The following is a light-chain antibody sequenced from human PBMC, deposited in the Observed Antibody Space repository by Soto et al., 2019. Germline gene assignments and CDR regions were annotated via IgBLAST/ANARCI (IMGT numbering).Light chain of an antibody. Sequence: DIQMTQSPSTLSAFVGDRVTXTCXXSQSISSWLAWYQQKPGKAPHLLIYKASILESGVPSRFSGSGSGTEFTLTISSLQPDDFATYYCQQYNSYSLTFGQGTKVDIK. CDR3: QQYNSYSLT. CDR1: QSISSW. CDR2: KAS. J-gene: IGKJ1*01. V-gene: IGKV1-5*03.